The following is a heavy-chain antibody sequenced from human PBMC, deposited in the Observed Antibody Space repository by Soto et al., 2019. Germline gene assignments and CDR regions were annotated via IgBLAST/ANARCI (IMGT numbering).Heavy chain of an antibody. CDR2: IDQDGSQR. Sequence: EVQLVESVGGLVQSGGSLRLACAASGFTFRTYWMNWVRQAPGKGLEWLVNIDQDGSQRYYVDSVKGRFTVSRDNAKNSLYLQMDSLRAEDTAVYYCARGTPTPGIDFWGQGTLVTVSS. V-gene: IGHV3-7*03. CDR3: ARGTPTPGIDF. D-gene: IGHD1-7*01. CDR1: GFTFRTYW. J-gene: IGHJ4*02.